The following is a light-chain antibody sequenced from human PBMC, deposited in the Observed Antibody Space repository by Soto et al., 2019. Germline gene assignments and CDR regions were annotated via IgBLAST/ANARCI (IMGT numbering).Light chain of an antibody. CDR2: DSS. V-gene: IGKV3-20*01. CDR1: QSVSNSY. J-gene: IGKJ1*01. CDR3: QQYFGSPKT. Sequence: EIVLTQSPGTLSLSPGERATLSCRASQSVSNSYLAWYQQKPGQAPRLLIYDSSTRATGTPDRFSGSGSGTDFTLTISRLEPEDFAVCYCQQYFGSPKTFGQGTKVDIK.